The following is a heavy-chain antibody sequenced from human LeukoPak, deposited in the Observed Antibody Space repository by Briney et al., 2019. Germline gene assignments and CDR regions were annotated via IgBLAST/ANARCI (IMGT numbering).Heavy chain of an antibody. Sequence: GESLKISCKGSGYSFNTFWLGWVRQTPETGLEWMGNIYPSGSETKYKPSFQGQVTISVDKSINTAYLRLSSLKASDTAMYYCARLIYYGSGRTYFFDSWGQGTLVTVSS. CDR2: IYPSGSET. V-gene: IGHV5-51*01. D-gene: IGHD3-10*01. CDR3: ARLIYYGSGRTYFFDS. CDR1: GYSFNTFW. J-gene: IGHJ4*02.